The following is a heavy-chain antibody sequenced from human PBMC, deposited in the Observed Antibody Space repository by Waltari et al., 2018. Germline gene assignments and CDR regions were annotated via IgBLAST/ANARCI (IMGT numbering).Heavy chain of an antibody. V-gene: IGHV3-74*01. CDR2: ITGDGSST. J-gene: IGHJ4*02. CDR1: GFSFGNFG. D-gene: IGHD3-3*01. Sequence: EVHLVESGGGLVQPGGSLRLSWSASGFSFGNFGMQWVRQTPGKGLVGVARITGDGSSTTFADFVQGRFTISRDNAKNTLYLQMNSLKAEDTAVYYCTRDWRYMAFDYWGQGTLVTVSS. CDR3: TRDWRYMAFDY.